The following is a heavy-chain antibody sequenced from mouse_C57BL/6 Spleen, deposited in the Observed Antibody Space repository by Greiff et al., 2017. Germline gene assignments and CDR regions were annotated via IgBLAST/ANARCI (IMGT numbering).Heavy chain of an antibody. Sequence: QVQLQQSGAELVRPGTSVKLSCKASGYTFTSYWMHWVKQRPGQGLEWIGVIDPSDSYTNYNQKFKGKATLTVDTSSSTAYMQLSSLTSEDSAVYYCARDYDYDGGYWYFDVWGTGTTVTVSS. V-gene: IGHV1-59*01. CDR2: IDPSDSYT. CDR1: GYTFTSYW. CDR3: ARDYDYDGGYWYFDV. J-gene: IGHJ1*03. D-gene: IGHD2-4*01.